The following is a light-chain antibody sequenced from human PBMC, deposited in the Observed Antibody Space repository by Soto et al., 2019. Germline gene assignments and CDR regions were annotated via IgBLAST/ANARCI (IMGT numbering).Light chain of an antibody. CDR2: GAS. CDR1: QSVSSSY. V-gene: IGKV3-20*01. J-gene: IGKJ3*01. Sequence: EIVLTQSPGTLSLSPGERATLSCRASQSVSSSYLAWYQQKPGQAPRLLIYGASSRATGIPDRFSGSGSGTASTLTISRLEPEDLAVYYCQQYGSSRTFGPGTKVDIK. CDR3: QQYGSSRT.